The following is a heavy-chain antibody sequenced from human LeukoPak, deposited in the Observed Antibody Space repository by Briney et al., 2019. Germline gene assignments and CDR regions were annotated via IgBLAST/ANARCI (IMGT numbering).Heavy chain of an antibody. V-gene: IGHV4-59*13. Sequence: SETLSLTCTVSGSSINSFYWNWFRQTPGKGLEWIGYIYHSGSTNYNPSLKSRLTMSLDASKKQISLSLSSVTAADTAVYYCARGGDINQGDYWGQGTLVTVSS. CDR2: IYHSGST. CDR1: GSSINSFY. D-gene: IGHD3-9*01. CDR3: ARGGDINQGDY. J-gene: IGHJ4*02.